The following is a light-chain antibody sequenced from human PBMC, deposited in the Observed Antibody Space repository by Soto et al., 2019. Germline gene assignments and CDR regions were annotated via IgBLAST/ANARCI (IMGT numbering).Light chain of an antibody. V-gene: IGKV1D-12*01. CDR2: EAS. CDR1: QSITNR. Sequence: DIQMPQSPSSVSASVGDRVTITCRASQSITNRLAWYQQKPGKAPKLLIYEASSLQSGVPSRISGSGSGTDFPLTISSLQPEDFATYDCQQANSFPITFGQGTRLEIK. J-gene: IGKJ5*01. CDR3: QQANSFPIT.